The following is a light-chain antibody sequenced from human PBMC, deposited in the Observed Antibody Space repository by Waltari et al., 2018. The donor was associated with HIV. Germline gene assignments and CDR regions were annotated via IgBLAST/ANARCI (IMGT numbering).Light chain of an antibody. V-gene: IGKV4-1*01. CDR3: QQYFRIPPT. J-gene: IGKJ4*01. CDR2: WAS. CDR1: RTILYSSDNRNY. Sequence: DIVITQSPDSLPVSLGDRATINCTSSRTILYSSDNRNYLAWYQQKPRQPPKLLISWASTRESGVPDRFSGSGSGTDFTLTITRLQAEDVALYHCQQYFRIPPTFGGGTKVEIK.